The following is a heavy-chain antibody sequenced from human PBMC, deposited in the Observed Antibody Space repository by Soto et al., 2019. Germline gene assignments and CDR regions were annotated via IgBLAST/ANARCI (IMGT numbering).Heavy chain of an antibody. CDR2: VFWNDDK. V-gene: IGHV2-5*01. Sequence: QITLKESGPTLVKPTQTLTLTCTFSGFSFGVSGVGVGWIRQPPGRALELLGLVFWNDDKRYSPSLESRLTLTKDTSNNQVVLTVTNLDPGDTGTYYCARAYTYDFDHWGQGTLVTVSS. J-gene: IGHJ4*02. D-gene: IGHD2-21*01. CDR1: GFSFGVSGVG. CDR3: ARAYTYDFDH.